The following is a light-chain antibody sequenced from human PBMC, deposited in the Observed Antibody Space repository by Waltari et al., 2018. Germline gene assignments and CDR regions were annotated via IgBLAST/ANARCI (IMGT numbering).Light chain of an antibody. CDR3: HQYNDGPPFN. CDR1: QSVSSD. J-gene: IGKJ2*01. V-gene: IGKV3-15*01. CDR2: AAS. Sequence: EMVMTQSPATLSVSPGERATLSCRASQSVSSDLAWYQQKSGQAPRLLIYAASNRATGIPARFNGGGSGTEFTLTISSLQSEDCAVYYCHQYNDGPPFNFGQGTKLEIK.